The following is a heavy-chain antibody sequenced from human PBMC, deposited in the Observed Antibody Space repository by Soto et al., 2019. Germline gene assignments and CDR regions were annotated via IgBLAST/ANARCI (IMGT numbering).Heavy chain of an antibody. V-gene: IGHV1-69*01. CDR2: IIPIFGTA. CDR1: GGTFSSYA. D-gene: IGHD3-22*01. Sequence: QVPLVQSGAEVKKPGSSVKVSCKASGGTFSSYAISWVRQAPGQGLEWMGGIIPIFGTANYAQKFQGRVTITADESTSTAYMELSSLRSEDTGGYYCSRADYYDRGGAAWFDPWGQGTLVTVSS. J-gene: IGHJ5*02. CDR3: SRADYYDRGGAAWFDP.